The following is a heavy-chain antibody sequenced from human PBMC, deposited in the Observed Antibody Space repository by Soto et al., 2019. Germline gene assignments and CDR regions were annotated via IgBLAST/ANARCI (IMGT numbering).Heavy chain of an antibody. V-gene: IGHV3-9*01. Sequence: EMQLVESGGGLVPPGRSMRLSCAGFGFKFGDYAMHWVRQVPGKGLEWVSYINWNSGKVKYADSVKGRFTISRDNAKNSLYLHMTSLKSADTALYYCAKAGCSDANCHFWALESWGQGTLVSVSS. CDR3: AKAGCSDANCHFWALES. CDR2: INWNSGKV. CDR1: GFKFGDYA. J-gene: IGHJ4*02. D-gene: IGHD6-19*01.